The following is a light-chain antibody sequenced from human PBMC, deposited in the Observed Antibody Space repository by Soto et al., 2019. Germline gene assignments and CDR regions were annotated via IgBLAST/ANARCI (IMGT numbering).Light chain of an antibody. CDR3: SSYTSSSTPV. Sequence: QSALTQPASVSGSPGQSITISCTGTSSDVGGYNYVSWYQQHPGKAPKLMISEVSNRPSGVSNRFSGSKSGNTASLTISGLQAEDEADYYCSSYTSSSTPVFGTGTKVT. V-gene: IGLV2-14*01. CDR2: EVS. CDR1: SSDVGGYNY. J-gene: IGLJ1*01.